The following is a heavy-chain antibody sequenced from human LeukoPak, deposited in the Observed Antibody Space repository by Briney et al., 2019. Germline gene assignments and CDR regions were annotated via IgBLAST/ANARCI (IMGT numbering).Heavy chain of an antibody. CDR2: IYSGDGT. D-gene: IGHD6-13*01. CDR1: GLSVRGRY. J-gene: IGHJ4*02. Sequence: GGSLRLSCVPSGLSVRGRYMSSVRPAPGKGLEWGSVIYSGDGTYNADSVTGRLTISRDTPKNTLYLQMKNLRADDTAMYYCSRDLTGTTWSDNDYWGQGTLVTISS. V-gene: IGHV3-53*01. CDR3: SRDLTGTTWSDNDY.